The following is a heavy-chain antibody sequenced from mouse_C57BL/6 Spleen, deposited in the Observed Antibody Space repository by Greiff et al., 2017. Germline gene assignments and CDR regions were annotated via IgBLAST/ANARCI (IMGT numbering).Heavy chain of an antibody. CDR2: IHPSDSDT. CDR3: AIEPWFAY. J-gene: IGHJ3*01. V-gene: IGHV1-74*01. Sequence: VQLQQPGAELVKPGASVKVSCKASGYTFTSYWMHWVKQRPGQGLEWIGRIHPSDSDTNYNQKFKGKATLTVDKSSSTAYMQRSSLTSEDSAVYYCAIEPWFAYWGQGTLVTVSA. CDR1: GYTFTSYW.